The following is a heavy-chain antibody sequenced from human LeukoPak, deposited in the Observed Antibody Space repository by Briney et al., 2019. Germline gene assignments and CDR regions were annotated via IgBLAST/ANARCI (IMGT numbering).Heavy chain of an antibody. J-gene: IGHJ4*02. D-gene: IGHD4-17*01. Sequence: GGSLRLSCAASGFTFSSFELNWVRQAPGKGLEWVSYISSSGSTIYYADSVKGRFTISRDNAMNSLYLQMNSLRAEDTAVYYCARDDRYGDFHYFDYWGQGTLVTVSS. V-gene: IGHV3-48*03. CDR3: ARDDRYGDFHYFDY. CDR1: GFTFSSFE. CDR2: ISSSGSTI.